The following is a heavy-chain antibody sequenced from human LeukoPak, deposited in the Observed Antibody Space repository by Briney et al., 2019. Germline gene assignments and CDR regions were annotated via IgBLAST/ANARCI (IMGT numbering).Heavy chain of an antibody. CDR2: IFGTENT. CDR1: GDSISDYY. CDR3: ARDNIYDSSVFDL. D-gene: IGHD3-22*01. Sequence: PSETLSLTCSVSGDSISDYYWSWIRQPAGKGMEWIGRIFGTENTDYSPSLKSRVTMSVDTSKNQISLNVASVTAADTALYFCARDNIYDSSVFDLWGPGTLVTVSS. V-gene: IGHV4-4*07. J-gene: IGHJ4*02.